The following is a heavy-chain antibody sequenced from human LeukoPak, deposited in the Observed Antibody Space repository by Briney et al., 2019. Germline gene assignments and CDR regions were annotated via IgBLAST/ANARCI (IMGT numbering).Heavy chain of an antibody. CDR3: ARVPEGYSRSSLTKLESFYYYYTDV. Sequence: SETLSLTCIVSGGSIRSSSYYWGWIRQPPGKGLEWIGSIYYSGTTYYNPSLRSRVTISVETSKNRFSLKVSSVTAADTAVYYCARVPEGYSRSSLTKLESFYYYYTDVWGKGTTVTVSS. CDR1: GGSIRSSSYY. CDR2: IYYSGTT. J-gene: IGHJ6*03. D-gene: IGHD6-6*01. V-gene: IGHV4-39*07.